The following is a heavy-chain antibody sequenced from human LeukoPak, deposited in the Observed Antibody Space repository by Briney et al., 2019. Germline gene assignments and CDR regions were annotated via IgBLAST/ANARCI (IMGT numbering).Heavy chain of an antibody. CDR2: VSGRGGST. Sequence: GGSLRLSCAASGFTFSSYAMSWVRQAPGKGLEWVSGVSGRGGSTYYADSVKGRFTISRDNSKNTLYLQMNSLRAEDTAVYYCAKGGSRFDYWGQGTLVTVSS. CDR1: GFTFSSYA. V-gene: IGHV3-23*01. J-gene: IGHJ4*02. CDR3: AKGGSRFDY. D-gene: IGHD3-10*01.